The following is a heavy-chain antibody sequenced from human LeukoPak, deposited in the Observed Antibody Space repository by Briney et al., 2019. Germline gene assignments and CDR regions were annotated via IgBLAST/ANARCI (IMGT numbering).Heavy chain of an antibody. CDR2: ISGSGGST. D-gene: IGHD6-13*01. CDR3: AKSGAAAGTRGYFDY. Sequence: GGSLRLSCAASGFTFSSYWMSWVRQAPGKGLEWVSAISGSGGSTYYADSVKGRFTISRDNSKNALYLQMNSLRAEDTAVYYCAKSGAAAGTRGYFDYWGQGTLVTVSS. J-gene: IGHJ4*02. CDR1: GFTFSSYW. V-gene: IGHV3-23*01.